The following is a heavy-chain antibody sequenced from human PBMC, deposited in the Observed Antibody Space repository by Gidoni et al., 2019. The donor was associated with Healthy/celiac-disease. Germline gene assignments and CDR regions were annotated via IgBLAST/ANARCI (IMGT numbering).Heavy chain of an antibody. J-gene: IGHJ6*02. CDR3: ARASTKGLRYYYYGMDV. Sequence: QVQLVESGGGVVQPGRSLRLSCAASGFPFSSYAMHWVRQAPGKGLGWVAVISYDGSNKYYADSVKGRFTISRDNSKNTLYLQMNSLRAEDTAVYYCARASTKGLRYYYYGMDVWGQGTTVTVSS. CDR1: GFPFSSYA. CDR2: ISYDGSNK. D-gene: IGHD2-2*01. V-gene: IGHV3-30-3*01.